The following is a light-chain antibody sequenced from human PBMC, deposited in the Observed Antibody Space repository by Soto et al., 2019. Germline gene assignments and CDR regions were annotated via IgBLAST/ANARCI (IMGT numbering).Light chain of an antibody. J-gene: IGKJ2*01. CDR2: AAS. CDR3: QQNYRTPYT. CDR1: QSISSY. Sequence: DIQMTQSPSSLSVSVGDRVTITCRASQSISSYLNWYQQKVGKAPKLLIYAASSLQSGVPSRFSGSGSGTDFTLTISSLQPEDFATYYCQQNYRTPYTFGQGTKLEIK. V-gene: IGKV1-39*01.